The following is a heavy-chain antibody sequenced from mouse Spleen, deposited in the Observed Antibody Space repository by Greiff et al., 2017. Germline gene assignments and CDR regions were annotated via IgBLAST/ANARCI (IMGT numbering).Heavy chain of an antibody. Sequence: VQLQQSGAELVKPGDSVKLSCKASGYTFTSYWMHWVKQRPGQGLEWIGMIHPNSGSTYYNEKFKSTAILTVDKSSSTAYMQLTSLTSEDSAVSFFARENFTTVGGHGVWGTRTTVNGSS. D-gene: IGHD2-12*01. CDR1: GYTFTSYW. CDR2: IHPNSGST. CDR3: ARENFTTVGGHGV. V-gene: IGHV1-64*01. J-gene: IGHJ1*03.